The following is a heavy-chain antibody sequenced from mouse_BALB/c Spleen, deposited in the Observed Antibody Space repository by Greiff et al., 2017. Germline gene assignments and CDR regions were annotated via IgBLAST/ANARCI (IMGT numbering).Heavy chain of an antibody. V-gene: IGHV1S81*02. D-gene: IGHD4-1*01. CDR1: GYTFTSYY. CDR3: TRTWDYAMDY. CDR2: INPSNGGT. J-gene: IGHJ4*01. Sequence: QVQLQQSGAELVKPGASVKLSCKASGYTFTSYYMYWVKQRPGQGLEWIGEINPSNGGTNFNEKFKSKATLTVDKSSSTAYMQLSSLTSEDSAVYYCTRTWDYAMDYWGQGTSVTVSS.